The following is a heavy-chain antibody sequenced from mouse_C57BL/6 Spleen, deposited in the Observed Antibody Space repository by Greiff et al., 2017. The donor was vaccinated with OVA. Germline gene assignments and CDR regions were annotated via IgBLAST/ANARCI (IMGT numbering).Heavy chain of an antibody. Sequence: EVQLQQSGPELVKPGASVKISCKASGYTFTDYYMNWVKQSHGKSLEWIGDINPNNGGTSYNQKFKGKATLTVDKSSSTAYMELRSLTSEDTAVYYSARSGNLYWYFDVWGTETTVTVSS. CDR3: ARSGNLYWYFDV. D-gene: IGHD4-1*01. CDR1: GYTFTDYY. J-gene: IGHJ1*03. CDR2: INPNNGGT. V-gene: IGHV1-26*01.